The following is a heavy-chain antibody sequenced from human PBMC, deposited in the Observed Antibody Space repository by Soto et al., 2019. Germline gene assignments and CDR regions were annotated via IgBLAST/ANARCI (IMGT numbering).Heavy chain of an antibody. D-gene: IGHD3-3*01. J-gene: IGHJ4*02. Sequence: QVQLVESGGGVVQPGRSLRLSCAASGFTFSSYAMHWVRQAPGKGLEWVAVISYDGSNKYYADSVKGRFTISRDNSKNTLYLQMNSLRAEDTAVYYCARDAETWEVWSGYSYWGQGTLVTVSS. V-gene: IGHV3-30-3*01. CDR3: ARDAETWEVWSGYSY. CDR1: GFTFSSYA. CDR2: ISYDGSNK.